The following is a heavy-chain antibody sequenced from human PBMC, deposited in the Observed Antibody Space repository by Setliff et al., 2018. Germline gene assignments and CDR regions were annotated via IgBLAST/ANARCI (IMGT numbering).Heavy chain of an antibody. Sequence: ASVKVSCKASGYTFISYDISWVRQAPGQGLEWMGWISIDDDKTKYAQKFQGRVTMTADTSTSTAYMELRSLRSDDTAVYYCAREEVAGRGRAFDIWGQGTMVTVSS. J-gene: IGHJ3*02. CDR3: AREEVAGRGRAFDI. D-gene: IGHD6-19*01. V-gene: IGHV1-18*01. CDR1: GYTFISYD. CDR2: ISIDDDKT.